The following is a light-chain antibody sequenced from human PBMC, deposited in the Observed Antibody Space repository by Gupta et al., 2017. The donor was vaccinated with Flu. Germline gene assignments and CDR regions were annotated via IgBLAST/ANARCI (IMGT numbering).Light chain of an antibody. CDR1: QSVDNY. Sequence: EIILTQSPAMLSLSPGERATLSCRASQSVDNYLAWYQQKPGQSPRLLIYEASNRATGVPVRFSGSGSGTDFTLTSTRVAPDDFAVYYWQQRRSWPTFGLGTKV. V-gene: IGKV3-11*01. J-gene: IGKJ1*01. CDR3: QQRRSWPT. CDR2: EAS.